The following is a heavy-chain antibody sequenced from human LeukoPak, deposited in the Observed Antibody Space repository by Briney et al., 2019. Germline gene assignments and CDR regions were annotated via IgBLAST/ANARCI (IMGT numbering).Heavy chain of an antibody. D-gene: IGHD6-19*01. J-gene: IGHJ4*02. CDR1: GFTFSDCG. CDR3: AAIAVAGTASVGDFDY. CDR2: IWYDGSNK. Sequence: GGSLRLSCAASGFTFSDCGMHWVRQAPGKGLEWVAVIWYDGSNKYYADSVKGRFTISRDNSKNTLYLQMNSLRAEDTAVYYCAAIAVAGTASVGDFDYWGQGTLVTVSS. V-gene: IGHV3-33*01.